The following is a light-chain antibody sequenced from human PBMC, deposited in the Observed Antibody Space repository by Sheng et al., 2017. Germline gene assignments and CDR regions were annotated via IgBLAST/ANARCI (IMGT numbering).Light chain of an antibody. Sequence: EVVLTQSPGTLSVSPGQRATLSCRASQSVSGSYLAWHQQRPGQAPRLLIFASANRATGVPDRFSGSGSATDFTLTISRLEPEDFAVYYCQQCGSSPPFTFGPGTKVDIK. V-gene: IGKV3-20*01. CDR2: ASA. J-gene: IGKJ3*01. CDR1: QSVSGSY. CDR3: QQCGSSPPFT.